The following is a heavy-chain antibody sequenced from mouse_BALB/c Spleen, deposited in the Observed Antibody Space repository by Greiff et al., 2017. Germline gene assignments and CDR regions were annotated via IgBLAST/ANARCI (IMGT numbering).Heavy chain of an antibody. CDR2: ISYDGSN. J-gene: IGHJ4*01. V-gene: IGHV3-6*02. D-gene: IGHD3-2*01. CDR3: ASQTYYYAMDY. CDR1: GYSITSGYY. Sequence: EVKLMESGPGLVKPSQSLSLTCSVTGYSITSGYYWNWIRQFPGNQLEWMGYISYDGSNNYNPSLKNRISITRDTSKNQFFLKLNSVTTEDTASYYCASQTYYYAMDYWGQGTSVTVSS.